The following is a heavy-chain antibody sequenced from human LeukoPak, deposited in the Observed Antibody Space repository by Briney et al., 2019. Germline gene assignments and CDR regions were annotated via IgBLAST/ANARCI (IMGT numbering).Heavy chain of an antibody. Sequence: GGSLRLSCAASGLTFSGYCMHWVRQAPGKGLVWVSRINGDGSSTSYADSVKGRFTISRDNAKNTLYLQMNSLGAEDTAVYYCARARNCSSGTCYKDYWGQGTLVTVSS. J-gene: IGHJ4*02. D-gene: IGHD2-15*01. CDR1: GLTFSGYC. CDR2: INGDGSST. V-gene: IGHV3-74*01. CDR3: ARARNCSSGTCYKDY.